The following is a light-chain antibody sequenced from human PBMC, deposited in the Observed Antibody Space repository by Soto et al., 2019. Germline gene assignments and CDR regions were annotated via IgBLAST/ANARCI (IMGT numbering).Light chain of an antibody. Sequence: EIVLTQSPGSLSLSPGERATLSCRASQSVSRDLVWYQQKPGQAPRLLIYGASSRATGSPDRFSGSGSGTDFTLTISRLEAEDYAVYYCQQHGDYPTLGGATKVDLK. CDR2: GAS. CDR3: QQHGDYPT. CDR1: QSVSRD. V-gene: IGKV3-20*01. J-gene: IGKJ4*01.